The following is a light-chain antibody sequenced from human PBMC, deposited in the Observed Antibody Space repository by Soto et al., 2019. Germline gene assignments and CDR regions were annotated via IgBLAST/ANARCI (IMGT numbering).Light chain of an antibody. J-gene: IGKJ4*01. V-gene: IGKV1-39*01. CDR1: QSITHF. CDR2: AAS. CDR3: QQSYTTPRLS. Sequence: DIQMTQSPSSLSASIGDKLTISCRANQSITHFLNWYQKKPGEVPKLLIYAASRLQSGVPSRFSGSGSGTDFALTINSLQLEDFATYYCQQSYTTPRLSFGGGTRVDLK.